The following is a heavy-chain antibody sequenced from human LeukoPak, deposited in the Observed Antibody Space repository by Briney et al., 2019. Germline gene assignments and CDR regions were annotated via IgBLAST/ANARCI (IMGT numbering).Heavy chain of an antibody. J-gene: IGHJ4*02. Sequence: GASVEVPCKASGYTFTGYYIHWVRQAPGQGLEWMGWINPHSGGTNYAQKFQGGVTMTRDTSITTAYMELSSLRSDDTAVYYCARDVGEYCSSTNCYASHYWGQGTLVTVSS. CDR2: INPHSGGT. V-gene: IGHV1-2*02. CDR3: ARDVGEYCSSTNCYASHY. CDR1: GYTFTGYY. D-gene: IGHD2-2*01.